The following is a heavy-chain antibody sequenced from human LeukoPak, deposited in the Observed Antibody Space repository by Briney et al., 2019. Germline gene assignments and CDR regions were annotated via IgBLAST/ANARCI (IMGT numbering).Heavy chain of an antibody. Sequence: ASVMVSCKASGYTFTSYGISWGRQVPGQGLEWMGWISAYNGNTNYAQKLQGRVTMTTDTSTSTAYMELRSLRSDDTAVYYCARDSTMIVVVSNFDYWGQGTMVTVSS. CDR1: GYTFTSYG. J-gene: IGHJ4*02. CDR2: ISAYNGNT. D-gene: IGHD3-22*01. CDR3: ARDSTMIVVVSNFDY. V-gene: IGHV1-18*01.